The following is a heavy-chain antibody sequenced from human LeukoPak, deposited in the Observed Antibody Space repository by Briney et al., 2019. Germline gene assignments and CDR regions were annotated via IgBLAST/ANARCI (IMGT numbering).Heavy chain of an antibody. V-gene: IGHV3-9*01. CDR1: GFTFDDYA. D-gene: IGHD4-17*01. CDR2: ISWNSGSI. J-gene: IGHJ4*02. Sequence: PGGSLRLSCAASGFTFDDYAMHWVRQAPGKGLEWVSGISWNSGSIGYADSVKGRFTTSRDNAKNSLYLQMNSLRAEDTALYYCAKDSYGDYSYYFGYWGQGTLVTVSS. CDR3: AKDSYGDYSYYFGY.